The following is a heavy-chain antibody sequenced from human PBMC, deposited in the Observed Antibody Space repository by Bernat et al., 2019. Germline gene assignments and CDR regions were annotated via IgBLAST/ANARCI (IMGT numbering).Heavy chain of an antibody. V-gene: IGHV3-49*04. CDR2: IRSKAYGGTT. D-gene: IGHD3-3*01. CDR3: TRELFERVYYDFWSGYYTLDY. Sequence: EVQLVESGGGLVQPGRSLRLSCTASGFTFGDYAMSWVRQAPGKGLEWVGFIRSKAYGGTTEYAASVKGRFTISRDDSKSIAYLQMNSLKTEDTAVYYCTRELFERVYYDFWSGYYTLDYWGQGTLVTVSS. J-gene: IGHJ4*02. CDR1: GFTFGDYA.